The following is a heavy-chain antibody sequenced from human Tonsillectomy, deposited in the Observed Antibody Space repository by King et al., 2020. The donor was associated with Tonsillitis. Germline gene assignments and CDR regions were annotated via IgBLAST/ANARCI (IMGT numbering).Heavy chain of an antibody. CDR3: ARAGQWLPTTHDLDY. D-gene: IGHD6-19*01. CDR1: GFSFDDYA. CDR2: INWNGGST. V-gene: IGHV3-20*04. J-gene: IGHJ4*02. Sequence: VQLVESGGGVVRPGGSRRLSCAASGFSFDDYAMSWVRHAPGKGLEWVSGINWNGGSTGYADSVKGRFTISRDNAKNSLYLQMNSLRAEDTALYYCARAGQWLPTTHDLDYGGQGTLVTVSS.